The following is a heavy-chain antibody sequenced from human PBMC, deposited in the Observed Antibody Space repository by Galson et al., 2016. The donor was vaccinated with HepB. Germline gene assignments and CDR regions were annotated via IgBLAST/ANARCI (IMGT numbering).Heavy chain of an antibody. Sequence: PALVKPTQTLTLTCTFSGFSLSTSGMSVTWIRQPPGKALEWLALIDWDDGKCYSTSLKTRLTISEDTSKNQVVLTMTNMDPVDTATYYCARISYASSNYGYYFGYWGQGTLVTVSS. CDR2: IDWDDGK. J-gene: IGHJ4*02. V-gene: IGHV2-70*01. D-gene: IGHD4-11*01. CDR3: ARISYASSNYGYYFGY. CDR1: GFSLSTSGMS.